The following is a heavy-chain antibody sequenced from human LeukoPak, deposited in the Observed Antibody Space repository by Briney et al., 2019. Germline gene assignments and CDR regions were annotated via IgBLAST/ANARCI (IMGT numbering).Heavy chain of an antibody. CDR3: AREVGGSAFDI. V-gene: IGHV3-53*04. J-gene: IGHJ3*02. D-gene: IGHD3-16*01. Sequence: GGSLRLSCAASGLTVSSNYMSWVRQAPGKGLEWVSIIYSGGSTYYADSVKGRFTISRHNSKNTLYLQMNSLRAEDTAVYYCAREVGGSAFDIWGQGTMVTVSS. CDR2: IYSGGST. CDR1: GLTVSSNY.